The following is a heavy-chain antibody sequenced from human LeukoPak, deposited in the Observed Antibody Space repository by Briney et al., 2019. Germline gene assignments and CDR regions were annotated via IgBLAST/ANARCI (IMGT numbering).Heavy chain of an antibody. D-gene: IGHD3-10*01. CDR3: AKVLLTYGSGIYRLPTVIFNY. CDR1: GFRLAIYA. Sequence: QSGQSRSPASAASGFRLAIYAMSWVRHPPGKVLEWVACIIATGTRTYYADSGKDRFTISRHNSKNTLYLQKNSLRAEDTDIYYCAKVLLTYGSGIYRLPTVIFNYWGQGTLVTVSS. CDR2: IIATGTRT. V-gene: IGHV3-23*01. J-gene: IGHJ4*02.